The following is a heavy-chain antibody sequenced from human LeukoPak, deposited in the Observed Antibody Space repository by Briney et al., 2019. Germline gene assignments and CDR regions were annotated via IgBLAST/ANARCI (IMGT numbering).Heavy chain of an antibody. CDR2: IRSKAHSYAT. CDR1: GFTFSGSD. Sequence: GGSLRLSCAASGFTFSGSDMHWVRQASGKGLEWVGRIRSKAHSYATAYAASVKDRFTVSRDDSKNTAFLQMNSLKTDDTAVYYCVSRAPRTAAAGTPVTHGPDYWGQGTLATVSS. CDR3: VSRAPRTAAAGTPVTHGPDY. V-gene: IGHV3-73*01. J-gene: IGHJ4*02. D-gene: IGHD6-13*01.